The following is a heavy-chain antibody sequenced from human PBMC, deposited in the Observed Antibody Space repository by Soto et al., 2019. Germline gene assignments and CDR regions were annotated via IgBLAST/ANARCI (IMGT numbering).Heavy chain of an antibody. D-gene: IGHD5-12*01. Sequence: QVQLVESGGGVVQPGRSLRLSCAASGFTFSSYAMQWVRQAPGKGLEWVAVISYDGSNKYYADSVKGRFTISRDNSKNTLYLQMNRLRAEDTAVYYCARVREDGYNYALFLYWGQGTLVTVSS. CDR3: ARVREDGYNYALFLY. V-gene: IGHV3-30-3*01. CDR1: GFTFSSYA. J-gene: IGHJ4*02. CDR2: ISYDGSNK.